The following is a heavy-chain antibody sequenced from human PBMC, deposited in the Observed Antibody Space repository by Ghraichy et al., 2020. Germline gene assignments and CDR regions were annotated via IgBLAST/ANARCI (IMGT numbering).Heavy chain of an antibody. CDR2: ITDSVSNI. V-gene: IGHV3-48*01. J-gene: IGHJ4*01. Sequence: GGSLRLSCAASGFTFSSYTMIWVRQAPGKGLEWVSYITDSVSNIYYADSVKGRFTISRDNAKNSLYLQMNSLRAEDTAVYYCARGPRITGTARESDYWGRGTRDTFSS. CDR3: ARGPRITGTARESDY. D-gene: IGHD1-7*01. CDR1: GFTFSSYT.